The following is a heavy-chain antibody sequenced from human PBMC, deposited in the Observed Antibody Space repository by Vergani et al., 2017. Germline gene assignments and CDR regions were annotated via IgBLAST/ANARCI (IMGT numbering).Heavy chain of an antibody. D-gene: IGHD6-13*01. V-gene: IGHV3-33*01. J-gene: IGHJ4*02. CDR3: ARVRTDSSSWYVPYYFDY. CDR2: IWYDGSNK. CDR1: GFTFSSYG. Sequence: QVQLVESGGGVVQPGRSLRLSCAASGFTFSSYGMHWVRQAPGKGLEWVAVIWYDGSNKYYADSVKGRFTISRDNSKNTLYLQMNSLRAEDTAVYYCARVRTDSSSWYVPYYFDYWGQGTLVSVSS.